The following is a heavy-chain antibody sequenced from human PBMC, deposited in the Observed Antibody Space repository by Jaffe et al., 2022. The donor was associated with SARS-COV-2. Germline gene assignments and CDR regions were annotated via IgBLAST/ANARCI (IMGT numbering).Heavy chain of an antibody. V-gene: IGHV1-46*01. CDR3: ARSGTRDSSGYYSSDY. J-gene: IGHJ4*02. CDR2: IYPSIGRT. Sequence: QVQLVQSGAEVKKPGASVKVSCKASGYTFTNFYIHWVRQAPGQGLEWMGIIYPSIGRTNYAQSLQGRVTMTRDTSTSTVYMELSSLRSEDTAVYYCARSGTRDSSGYYSSDYWGQGTLVTVSS. CDR1: GYTFTNFY. D-gene: IGHD3-22*01.